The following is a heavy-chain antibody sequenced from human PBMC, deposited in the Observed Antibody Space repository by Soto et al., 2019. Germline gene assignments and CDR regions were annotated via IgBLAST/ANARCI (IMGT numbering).Heavy chain of an antibody. V-gene: IGHV3-11*01. CDR3: ARGPFPLTVLYGGNSDGAFDI. J-gene: IGHJ3*02. CDR1: GFTFSDYY. D-gene: IGHD2-21*02. CDR2: ISSSGSTI. Sequence: NPGGSLRLSCAASGFTFSDYYMSWIRQAPGKGLEWVSYISSSGSTIYYADSVKGRFTISRDNAKNSLYLQMNSLRAEDTAVYYCARGPFPLTVLYGGNSDGAFDIWGQGTMVTVSS.